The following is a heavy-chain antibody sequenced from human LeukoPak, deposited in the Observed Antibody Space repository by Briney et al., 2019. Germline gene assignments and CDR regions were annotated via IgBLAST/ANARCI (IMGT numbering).Heavy chain of an antibody. CDR3: ARVRKSGIVVSQSVYMDV. V-gene: IGHV1-18*01. Sequence: GASVKVSCKASGYTFTSYGISWVRQAPGQGLEWMGWISAYNGNTNYAQKLQGRVTMTTDTSTSTAYMELRSLRSDDTAVYYCARVRKSGIVVSQSVYMDVWGKGTTVTVPS. J-gene: IGHJ6*03. D-gene: IGHD3-22*01. CDR2: ISAYNGNT. CDR1: GYTFTSYG.